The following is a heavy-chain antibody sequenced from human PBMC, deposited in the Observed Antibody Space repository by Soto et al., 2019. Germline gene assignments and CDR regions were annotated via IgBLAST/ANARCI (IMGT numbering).Heavy chain of an antibody. CDR2: IIPIFGTA. CDR1: GGTFSSYA. CDR3: ASHTGSSPEGRYCYGMDV. Sequence: QVQLVQSGAEVKKPGSSVKVSCKASGGTFSSYAISWVRQAPGQGLEWMGGIIPIFGTADYAQTFQGRVTIPAHESTSTAYMALSSLRSEDTAVYYCASHTGSSPEGRYCYGMDVWGQGTTVTVSS. J-gene: IGHJ6*02. V-gene: IGHV1-69*12. D-gene: IGHD1-26*01.